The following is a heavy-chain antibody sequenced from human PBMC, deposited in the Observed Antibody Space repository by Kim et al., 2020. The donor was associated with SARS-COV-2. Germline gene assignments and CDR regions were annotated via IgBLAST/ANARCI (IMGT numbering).Heavy chain of an antibody. V-gene: IGHV3-23*01. J-gene: IGHJ4*02. CDR3: GKALRQLSMALDY. Sequence: HYAASVKGRCTIARDNSKNMLYLQMNSLRAEDTDLYFCGKALRQLSMALDYGGQGTLVTVSS. D-gene: IGHD3-10*01.